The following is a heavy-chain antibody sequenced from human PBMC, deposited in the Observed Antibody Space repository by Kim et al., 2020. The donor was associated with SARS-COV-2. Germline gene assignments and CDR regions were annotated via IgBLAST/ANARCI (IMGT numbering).Heavy chain of an antibody. CDR3: ARNYYDSSGYSGMDV. Sequence: SETLSLTCAVSGGSISSSNWWSWVRQPPGKGLEWIGEIYHSGSTNYNPSLKSRVTISVDKSKNQFSLKLSSVTAADTAVYYCARNYYDSSGYSGMDVWGQGATVPVSS. V-gene: IGHV4-4*02. J-gene: IGHJ6*02. D-gene: IGHD3-22*01. CDR2: IYHSGST. CDR1: GGSISSSNW.